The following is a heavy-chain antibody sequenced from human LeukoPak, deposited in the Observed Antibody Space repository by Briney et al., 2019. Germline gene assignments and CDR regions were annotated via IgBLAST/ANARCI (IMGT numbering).Heavy chain of an antibody. CDR3: AASPGIAAAGTG. J-gene: IGHJ4*02. CDR1: GFTFSSYW. CDR2: ISSSSSYI. D-gene: IGHD6-13*01. Sequence: KSGGSLRLSCAASGFTFSSYWMNWVRQAPGKGLEWVSSISSSSSYIYYADSVKGRFTISRDNAKNSLYLQMNSLRAEDTAVYYCAASPGIAAAGTGGGQGTLVTVSS. V-gene: IGHV3-21*01.